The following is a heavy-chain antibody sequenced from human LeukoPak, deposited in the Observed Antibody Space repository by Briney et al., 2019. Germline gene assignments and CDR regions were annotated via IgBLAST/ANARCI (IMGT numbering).Heavy chain of an antibody. CDR1: GFTFSSYS. Sequence: GRSLRLSCAASGFTFSSYSMNWVRQAPGKGLEWVSSISSSSSYIYYADSVKGRFTISRDNAKNSLYLQMNSLRAEDTAVYYCARDPEYSSSWYPATYYFDYWGQGTLVTVSS. CDR3: ARDPEYSSSWYPATYYFDY. V-gene: IGHV3-21*01. CDR2: ISSSSSYI. D-gene: IGHD6-13*01. J-gene: IGHJ4*02.